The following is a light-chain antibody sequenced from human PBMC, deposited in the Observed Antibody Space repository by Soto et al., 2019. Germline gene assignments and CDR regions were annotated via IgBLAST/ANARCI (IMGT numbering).Light chain of an antibody. Sequence: QSVLTQSPSASGTPGQRVTISCSGSSSNIGSNYVYWYRQLPGTAPKLLIYSDTQRPSGVPDRFSGSKSGTSASLAISGLRSEDEAGYYCSAWDGSLSGRVFGGGTKVTVL. CDR3: SAWDGSLSGRV. CDR2: SDT. J-gene: IGLJ2*01. CDR1: SSNIGSNY. V-gene: IGLV1-47*02.